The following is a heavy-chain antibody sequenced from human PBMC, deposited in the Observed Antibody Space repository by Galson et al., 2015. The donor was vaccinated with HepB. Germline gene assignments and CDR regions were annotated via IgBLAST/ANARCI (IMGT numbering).Heavy chain of an antibody. Sequence: SLRLSCAASGFTFSSYAMSWVRQAPGKGLEWVSAISGSGGSTYYADSVKGRFTISRDNSKNTLYLQMNSLRAEDTAVYYCAKENYDFWSGYLNYAYYYYGMDVWGQGTTVTVSS. CDR2: ISGSGGST. CDR1: GFTFSSYA. CDR3: AKENYDFWSGYLNYAYYYYGMDV. V-gene: IGHV3-23*01. D-gene: IGHD3-3*01. J-gene: IGHJ6*02.